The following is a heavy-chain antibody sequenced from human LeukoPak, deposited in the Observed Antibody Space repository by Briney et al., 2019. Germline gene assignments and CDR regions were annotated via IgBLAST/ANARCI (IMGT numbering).Heavy chain of an antibody. CDR3: ARADIIGIAEYDAFDI. Sequence: PAASVKVSCKTSGYTFTGYYMHWVRQAPGQGLEWMGWINPNSGGTNYAQKFQGRVTMTRDTSISTAYMELSRLRSDDTAVYYCARADIIGIAEYDAFDIWGQGTMVTVSS. CDR1: GYTFTGYY. J-gene: IGHJ3*02. CDR2: INPNSGGT. V-gene: IGHV1-2*02. D-gene: IGHD6-13*01.